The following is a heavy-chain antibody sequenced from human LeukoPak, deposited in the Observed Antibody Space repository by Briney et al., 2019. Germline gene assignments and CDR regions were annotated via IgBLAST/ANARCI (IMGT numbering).Heavy chain of an antibody. CDR1: GFTFSSYS. CDR2: ISSSSSTI. V-gene: IGHV3-48*01. D-gene: IGHD6-13*01. Sequence: GGSLRLSCAASGFTFSSYSMNWVRQAPGKGLEWVSYISSSSSTIYYADSVKGRFTISRDNSKNTLYLQMNSLRAEDTAVYYCAKDGPQAAGTGYYFDYWGQGTLVTVSS. J-gene: IGHJ4*02. CDR3: AKDGPQAAGTGYYFDY.